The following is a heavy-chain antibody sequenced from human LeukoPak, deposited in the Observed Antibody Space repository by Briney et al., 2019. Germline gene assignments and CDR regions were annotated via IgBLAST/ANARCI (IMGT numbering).Heavy chain of an antibody. CDR3: AKEEGYYYDSGGYYVEYFQH. D-gene: IGHD3-22*01. J-gene: IGHJ1*01. Sequence: PGGSLRLSCAASGFTFSSYAMSWLRQAPGKGLQWVSTISVSGGSSYYADSVKGRFTISRDNSKNTVYLQMNRLRAEDTAVYYCAKEEGYYYDSGGYYVEYFQHWGQGTLVTVSS. CDR1: GFTFSSYA. V-gene: IGHV3-23*01. CDR2: ISVSGGSS.